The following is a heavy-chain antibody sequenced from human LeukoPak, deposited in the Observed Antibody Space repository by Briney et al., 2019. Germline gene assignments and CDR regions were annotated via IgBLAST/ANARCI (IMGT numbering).Heavy chain of an antibody. Sequence: KPSETLSLTCAVYGGSFSGNYWSWIRQPPGKGLEWIGEINHSGSTNYNPSLKSRVTISVDTSKNQFSLKLSSVTAADTAVYYCARVWARDCSSTSCYRYYYYYYMDVWGKGTTVTVSS. CDR1: GGSFSGNY. D-gene: IGHD2-2*02. CDR3: ARVWARDCSSTSCYRYYYYYYMDV. V-gene: IGHV4-34*01. CDR2: INHSGST. J-gene: IGHJ6*03.